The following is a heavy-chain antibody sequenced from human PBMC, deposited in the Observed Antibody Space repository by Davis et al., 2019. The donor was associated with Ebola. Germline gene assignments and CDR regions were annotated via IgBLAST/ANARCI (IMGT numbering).Heavy chain of an antibody. CDR3: AKDRRIQLWLQAYYYYYGMDV. V-gene: IGHV3-30*18. CDR2: ISYDGSNK. D-gene: IGHD5-18*01. J-gene: IGHJ6*02. Sequence: AGSLTLSCAASGFTFSSYGMHWVRHAPGKGLEWVAVISYDGSNKYYADSVKGRFTISRDNSKNTLYLQMNSLRAEDTAVYYCAKDRRIQLWLQAYYYYYGMDVWGQGTTVTVS. CDR1: GFTFSSYG.